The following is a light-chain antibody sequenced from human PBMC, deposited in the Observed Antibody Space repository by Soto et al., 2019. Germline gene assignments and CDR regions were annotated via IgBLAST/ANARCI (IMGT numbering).Light chain of an antibody. CDR1: QSVSSY. CDR3: QQRSSWPPALS. J-gene: IGKJ4*01. V-gene: IGKV3-11*01. Sequence: EIVLTQSPATLSVSPGERATLSCRASQSVSSYLAWYQQKPGQAPRLLIYDASNRATGIPARFSGSGSGTDFTLTISSLEPEDFAVYYCQQRSSWPPALSFGGGTKVE. CDR2: DAS.